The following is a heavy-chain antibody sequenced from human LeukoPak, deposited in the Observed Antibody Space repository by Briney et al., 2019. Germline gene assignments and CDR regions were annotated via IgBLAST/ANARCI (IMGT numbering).Heavy chain of an antibody. CDR2: MNPNSGNT. Sequence: ASVKVSCKASGYTFTSYDINWVRQATGHGLEWMGWMNPNSGNTGYAQKFQGRVTMTEDTSTDTAYMELSSLRSEDTAVYYCATGGIAARQNYYYYMDVWGKGTTVTVSS. CDR1: GYTFTSYD. V-gene: IGHV1-8*01. J-gene: IGHJ6*03. D-gene: IGHD6-6*01. CDR3: ATGGIAARQNYYYYMDV.